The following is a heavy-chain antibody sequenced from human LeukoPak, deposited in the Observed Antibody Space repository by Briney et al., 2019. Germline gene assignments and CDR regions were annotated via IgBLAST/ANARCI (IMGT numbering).Heavy chain of an antibody. CDR3: ARRLRDSYGYPHLDY. V-gene: IGHV4-59*08. CDR1: GGSTCAYY. CDR2: VSYIGRT. D-gene: IGHD5-18*01. Sequence: PSETLSLTCALSGGSTCAYYWSWIRPPPRKGLEWIGHVSYIGRTNYNPPLKSRVTISVDTSQNQFSLRLSSLTAADTAVYYCARRLRDSYGYPHLDYWGQGTLVTVSS. J-gene: IGHJ4*02.